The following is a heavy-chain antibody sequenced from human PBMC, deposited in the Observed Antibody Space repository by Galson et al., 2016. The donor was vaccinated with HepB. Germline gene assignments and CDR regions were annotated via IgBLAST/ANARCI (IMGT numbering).Heavy chain of an antibody. CDR1: GFTFTSYG. J-gene: IGHJ2*01. V-gene: IGHV3-48*03. CDR3: PRLPKGGTFHWYLDL. D-gene: IGHD3-16*01. Sequence: SLRLSCAVSGFTFTSYGMQWVRQAPGKGLEWVSYIDRLGTTRYYAYSVNGRFTISRDNANNSLYLQVNSLTVEDTAVYYCPRLPKGGTFHWYLDLWGRGTLVTVSS. CDR2: IDRLGTTR.